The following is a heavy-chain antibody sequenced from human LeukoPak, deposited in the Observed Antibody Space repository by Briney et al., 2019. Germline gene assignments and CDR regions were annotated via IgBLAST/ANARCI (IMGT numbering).Heavy chain of an antibody. J-gene: IGHJ2*01. V-gene: IGHV4-30-2*01. CDR1: GGSISSGGYS. Sequence: SQTLSLTCAVSGGSISSGGYSWSWIRQPPGKGLEWIGYIYHSGSTYYNPSLKSRVTISVDWSKNQFSLKLSSVTAADTAVYYCARRKDYYDSSGYYYKNYWYFDLWGRGTLVTVSS. CDR2: IYHSGST. D-gene: IGHD3-22*01. CDR3: ARRKDYYDSSGYYYKNYWYFDL.